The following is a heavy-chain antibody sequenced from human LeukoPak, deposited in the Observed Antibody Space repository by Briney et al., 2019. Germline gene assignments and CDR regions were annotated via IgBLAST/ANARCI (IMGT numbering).Heavy chain of an antibody. CDR3: ARDGPYSSGWYRDYYYMDV. CDR2: IYTSGST. D-gene: IGHD6-19*01. V-gene: IGHV4-4*07. CDR1: GGSISSYY. Sequence: SETQSLTCTVSGGSISSYYWSWIRQPAGRGLEWIGRIYTSGSTNYNPSLKSRVTMSVDTSKNQFSLKLSSVTAADTAVYYCARDGPYSSGWYRDYYYMDVWGKGTTVTVSS. J-gene: IGHJ6*03.